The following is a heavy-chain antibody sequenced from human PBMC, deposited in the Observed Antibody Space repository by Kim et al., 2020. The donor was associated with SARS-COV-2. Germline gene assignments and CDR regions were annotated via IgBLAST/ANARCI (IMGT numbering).Heavy chain of an antibody. V-gene: IGHV3-30*18. D-gene: IGHD6-19*01. CDR2: ISYDGSNK. CDR1: GFTFSSYG. CDR3: ANWVAVAGTSDY. J-gene: IGHJ4*02. Sequence: GGSLRLSCAASGFTFSSYGMHWVRQAPGKGLEWVAVISYDGSNKYYADSVKGRFTISRDNSKNTLYLQMNSLRAEDTAVYYCANWVAVAGTSDYWGQGTLVTVSS.